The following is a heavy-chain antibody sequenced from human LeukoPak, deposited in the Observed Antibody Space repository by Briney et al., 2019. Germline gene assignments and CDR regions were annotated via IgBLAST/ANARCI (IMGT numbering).Heavy chain of an antibody. Sequence: ASVKVSCKASGYTFTGYYMHWVRQAPGQGLEWMGWINPNSGGTNYAQKFQGRVTMNRDTSISTAYMELSRLRSDDTAVYYCASEAGWLRTDAFDIWGQGTMVTVSS. CDR2: INPNSGGT. V-gene: IGHV1-2*02. CDR3: ASEAGWLRTDAFDI. J-gene: IGHJ3*02. D-gene: IGHD5-12*01. CDR1: GYTFTGYY.